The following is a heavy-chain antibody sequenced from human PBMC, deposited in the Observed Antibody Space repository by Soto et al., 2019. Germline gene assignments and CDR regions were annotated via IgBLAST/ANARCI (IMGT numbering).Heavy chain of an antibody. CDR3: ARDFYPLAYYFDL. CDR1: GYRFTNHG. J-gene: IGHJ4*02. CDR2: ISGNDGKT. Sequence: ASVKVSCKASGYRFTNHGISWVRQAPGQGLEWMGWISGNDGKTKYARKFQGRVTMTTDTSTSTAYMEVRSLRSDDTAVYYCARDFYPLAYYFDLSCKGLLGT. V-gene: IGHV1-18*01.